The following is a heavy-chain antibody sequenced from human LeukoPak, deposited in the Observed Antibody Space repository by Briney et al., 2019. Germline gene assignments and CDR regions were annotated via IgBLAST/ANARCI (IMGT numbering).Heavy chain of an antibody. CDR3: AGAGGVYYFEY. Sequence: GGSLRLSCTASGFTFSDNVMHWVRQTPAKGLEWVAVISDSGVNQYYADSVKGRFTISRDNSKNTLYLQMNSLRPEDMAVYYCAGAGGVYYFEYWGQGTQVTVSS. D-gene: IGHD2-8*02. CDR2: ISDSGVNQ. V-gene: IGHV3-30-3*01. CDR1: GFTFSDNV. J-gene: IGHJ4*02.